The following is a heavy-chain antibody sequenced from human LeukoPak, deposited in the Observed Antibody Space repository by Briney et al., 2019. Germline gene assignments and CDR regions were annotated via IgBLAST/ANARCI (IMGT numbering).Heavy chain of an antibody. CDR2: ISSGTSTI. CDR1: GFSFSRYS. J-gene: IGHJ4*02. CDR3: AKRVVDY. D-gene: IGHD5/OR15-5a*01. Sequence: AGGSLRLSCAASGFSFSRYSMNWVRQAPGKGLEWVSYISSGTSTIYYADSVKGRFTISRDNAMNSLYLQMNSLRAEDTAVYYCAKRVVDYWGQGTLVTVSS. V-gene: IGHV3-48*01.